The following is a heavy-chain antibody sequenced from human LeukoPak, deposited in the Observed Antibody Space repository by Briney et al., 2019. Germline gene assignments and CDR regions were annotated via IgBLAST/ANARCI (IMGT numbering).Heavy chain of an antibody. Sequence: PSGTLSLTCAVSGGSISSSNRWSWFRQPPGKGLEWIGEIHHSGSTNYNPSLRSRVTISVDKSKNQFSLKLYSVTAADTAVYYCARASDIVATTYYFDYWGQGTLVTVSS. CDR1: GGSISSSNR. D-gene: IGHD5-12*01. CDR2: IHHSGST. V-gene: IGHV4-4*02. CDR3: ARASDIVATTYYFDY. J-gene: IGHJ4*02.